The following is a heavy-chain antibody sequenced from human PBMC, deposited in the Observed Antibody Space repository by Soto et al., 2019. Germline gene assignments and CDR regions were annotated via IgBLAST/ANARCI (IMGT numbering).Heavy chain of an antibody. D-gene: IGHD6-19*01. CDR3: ARDPLLYDSDWYPNWFGP. J-gene: IGHJ5*02. Sequence: EAQLLESGGGLVQPGGSLRLSCSASGFIFNNYAMSWVRQAPGKGLEWVSGITGYGATTYYAESVKGRFTISRHNSKNTLYLQMSTLTAEDTAVYYCARDPLLYDSDWYPNWFGPWGQGTLVTVSS. CDR1: GFIFNNYA. CDR2: ITGYGATT. V-gene: IGHV3-23*01.